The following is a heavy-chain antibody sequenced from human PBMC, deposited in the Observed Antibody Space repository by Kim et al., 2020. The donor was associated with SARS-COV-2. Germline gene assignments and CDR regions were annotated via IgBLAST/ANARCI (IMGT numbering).Heavy chain of an antibody. J-gene: IGHJ4*02. CDR1: GGSISSYY. CDR2: IYYSGST. CDR3: ARGGGGYSYGYSFDY. Sequence: SETLSLTCTVSGGSISSYYWSWIRQPPGKGLEWIGYIYYSGSTNYNPSLKSRVTISVDTSKNQFSLKLSSVTAADTAVYYCARGGGGYSYGYSFDYWGQGTLVTVSS. D-gene: IGHD5-18*01. V-gene: IGHV4-59*01.